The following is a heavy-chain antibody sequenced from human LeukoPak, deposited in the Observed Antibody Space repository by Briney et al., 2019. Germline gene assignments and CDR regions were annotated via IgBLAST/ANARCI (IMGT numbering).Heavy chain of an antibody. D-gene: IGHD3-3*01. CDR3: ARSSSDFWSGYYGFDY. CDR1: GGSISSYY. Sequence: SETLSLTCGVSGGSISSYYWSWIRQPPGKGLEWIGYIYYSGNTNYNPSLKSRVTISVDTSKNQFSLKLSSVTAADTAVYYCARSSSDFWSGYYGFDYWGQGTLVTVSS. CDR2: IYYSGNT. J-gene: IGHJ4*02. V-gene: IGHV4-59*01.